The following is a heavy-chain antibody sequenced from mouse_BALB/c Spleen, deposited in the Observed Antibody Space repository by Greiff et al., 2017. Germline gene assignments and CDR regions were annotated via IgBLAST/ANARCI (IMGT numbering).Heavy chain of an antibody. CDR2: IWSSGST. CDR1: GFSLTSSD. J-gene: IGHJ4*01. V-gene: IGHV2-2*02. Sequence: HVQLQQSGPGLVQPSQTLSITCSVSGFSLTSSDVYWFRQSLGKGLEWLGVIWSSGSTDYNAAFISRLIISKDNSKSQVFLKMNSLQANDTAIYYCARHDGYFYYAMDYWGQGTSVTVSS. CDR3: ARHDGYFYYAMDY. D-gene: IGHD2-3*01.